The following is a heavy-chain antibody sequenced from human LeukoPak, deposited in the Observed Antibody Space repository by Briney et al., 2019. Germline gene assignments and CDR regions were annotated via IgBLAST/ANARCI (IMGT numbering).Heavy chain of an antibody. CDR3: AREEDIVVVPAAMGY. J-gene: IGHJ4*02. Sequence: ASVKVSCKASGYTFTGYYMHWVRQAPGQGLEWMGWINPNSGGTNYAQKFQGRFTMTRDTSISTAYMELSRLRSDDTAVYYCAREEDIVVVPAAMGYWGQGTLVTVSS. V-gene: IGHV1-2*02. CDR1: GYTFTGYY. CDR2: INPNSGGT. D-gene: IGHD2-2*01.